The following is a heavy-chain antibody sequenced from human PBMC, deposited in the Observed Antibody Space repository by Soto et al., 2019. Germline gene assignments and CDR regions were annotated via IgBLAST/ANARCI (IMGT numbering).Heavy chain of an antibody. J-gene: IGHJ5*02. V-gene: IGHV4-59*01. CDR1: GRSISRYY. CDR2: IYYSGST. D-gene: IGHD3-3*01. CDR3: ARSVTILGLDP. Sequence: QVQLQESGPGLVKPSETLSLTCTVSGRSISRYYWSWIRQPPGKGLEWIGYIYYSGSTNYNPSLKSRLTISVDTSKNQFSLKLRSVTAADTAVYYCARSVTILGLDPWGQGTLVAVSS.